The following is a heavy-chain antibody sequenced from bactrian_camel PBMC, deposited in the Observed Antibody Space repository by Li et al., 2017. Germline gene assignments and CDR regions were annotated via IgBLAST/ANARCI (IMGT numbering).Heavy chain of an antibody. J-gene: IGHJ6*01. CDR2: IYSDGSET. Sequence: HVQLVESGGGSVQAGGSLRLSCVASRFTFTNYYMSWVRQAPGKGLEWVSSIYSDGSETYYADSVKGRFTISNDNNKNAVYLQMDSLKSEDTALYYCAAYFGSSWPGYWGQGTQVTVS. D-gene: IGHD6*01. V-gene: IGHV3-2*01. CDR1: RFTFTNYY. CDR3: AAYFGSSWPGY.